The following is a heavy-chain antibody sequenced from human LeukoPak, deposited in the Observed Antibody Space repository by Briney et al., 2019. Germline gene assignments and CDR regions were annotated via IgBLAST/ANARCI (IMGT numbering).Heavy chain of an antibody. CDR2: ISYDGSNK. CDR3: ASAYAIRGYFDY. V-gene: IGHV3-30-3*02. Sequence: GGSLRLSCAASGFTFSSYAMHWVRQAPGKGLEWVAVISYDGSNKYYADSVKGRFTISRDNSKNTLYLQMNSLRAEDTAVYYCASAYAIRGYFDYWGQRTLVTVSS. D-gene: IGHD2-8*01. CDR1: GFTFSSYA. J-gene: IGHJ4*02.